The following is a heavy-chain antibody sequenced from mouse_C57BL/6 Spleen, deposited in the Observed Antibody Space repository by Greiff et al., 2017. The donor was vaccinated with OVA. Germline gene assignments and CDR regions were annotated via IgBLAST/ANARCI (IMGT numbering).Heavy chain of an antibody. CDR3: ARDRDWEDWYVDV. V-gene: IGHV5-16*01. CDR2: INYDGSST. Sequence: EVMLVESEGGLVQPGSSMKLSCTASGFTFSDYYMAWVRQVPEKGLEWVANINYDGSSTYYLDSLKSRFIISRDNAKNILYLQMSSLKSEDTATYYCARDRDWEDWYVDVWGTGTTVTVSS. D-gene: IGHD4-1*01. J-gene: IGHJ1*03. CDR1: GFTFSDYY.